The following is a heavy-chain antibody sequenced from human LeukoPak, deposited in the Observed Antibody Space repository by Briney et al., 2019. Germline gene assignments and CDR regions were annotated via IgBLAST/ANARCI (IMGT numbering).Heavy chain of an antibody. CDR2: VSGFVYNI. D-gene: IGHD3-3*01. CDR3: ARDRDFGVVYHAFDI. CDR1: GFTFSSYA. V-gene: IGHV3-23*01. J-gene: IGHJ3*02. Sequence: PGGSLRLSCAASGFTFSSYAMSWVRQAPGKGLEWVSSVSGFVYNIYYADSVKGRFTISRDNPKNTLYLQMNSLRAEDTAVYYCARDRDFGVVYHAFDIWGQGTMVTVSS.